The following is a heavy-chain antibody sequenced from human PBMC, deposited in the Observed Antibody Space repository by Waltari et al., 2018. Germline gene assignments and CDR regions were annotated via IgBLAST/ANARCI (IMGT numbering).Heavy chain of an antibody. V-gene: IGHV3-23*01. CDR3: AKYSSAAAEDFQH. Sequence: EVPLLESGGGLVQPGGSLRFPCAASGFTFSRYPMTWVPQAPGKGLEWVSSISDSGGGTYYADSVKGRFTIFRDNSKNTLYLQLNSLRAEDTAVYYCAKYSSAAAEDFQHWGQGTLVTVSS. J-gene: IGHJ1*01. CDR1: GFTFSRYP. CDR2: ISDSGGGT. D-gene: IGHD6-13*01.